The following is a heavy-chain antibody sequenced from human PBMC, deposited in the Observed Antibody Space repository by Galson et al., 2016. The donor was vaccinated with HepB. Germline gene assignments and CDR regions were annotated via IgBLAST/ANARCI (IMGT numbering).Heavy chain of an antibody. CDR2: FISNGDST. CDR3: ARWGPYGDLDY. Sequence: SLRLSCAASGFTFSTYDMSWVRLAPGKGLEWVSAFISNGDSTYYADSVRGRFTISGDGSKNTLYLQMNSLRVDDTAVYYCARWGPYGDLDYWGQGTRVTVSS. J-gene: IGHJ4*02. D-gene: IGHD4-17*01. CDR1: GFTFSTYD. V-gene: IGHV3-23*01.